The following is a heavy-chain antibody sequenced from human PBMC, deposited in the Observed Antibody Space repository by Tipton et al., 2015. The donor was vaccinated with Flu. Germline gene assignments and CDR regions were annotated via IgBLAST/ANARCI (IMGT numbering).Heavy chain of an antibody. CDR2: ISNGGGT. Sequence: GSLRLSCAVSGFSVGDTYVTWVRQAPGRGLDWVSVISNGGGTSYADSVKGRFTISRDISKNLVYLQMNGLRIEDTATYYCGKVTSWGQGTLVVVSS. CDR3: GKVTS. CDR1: GFSVGDTY. J-gene: IGHJ4*02. D-gene: IGHD4-11*01. V-gene: IGHV3-53*01.